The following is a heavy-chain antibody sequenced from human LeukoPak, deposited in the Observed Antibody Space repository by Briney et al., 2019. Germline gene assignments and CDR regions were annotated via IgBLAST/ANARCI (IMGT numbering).Heavy chain of an antibody. CDR1: GGSISSSSYY. D-gene: IGHD4-17*01. CDR2: IYYSGST. J-gene: IGHJ5*02. CDR3: AREPPGGDYGDYQKIPTINWFDP. Sequence: SETLSLTCTVSGGSISSSSYYWGWIRQPPGKGLEWIGSIYYSGSTYYSPSLKSRVTISVDTSKNQFSLKLSSVTAADTAVYYCAREPPGGDYGDYQKIPTINWFDPWGQGTLVTVSS. V-gene: IGHV4-39*01.